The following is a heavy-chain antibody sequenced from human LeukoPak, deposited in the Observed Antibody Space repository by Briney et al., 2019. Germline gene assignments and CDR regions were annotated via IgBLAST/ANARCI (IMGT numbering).Heavy chain of an antibody. CDR3: ASKMATPDPDY. Sequence: PGRSLRLSCAASGFTFSSYGMHWVRQAPGKGLEWVAVISYDGSNKYYADSVKGRFTISRDNSKNTLYLQMNSLRAEDTAVYYCASKMATPDPDYWGQGTLVTVPS. CDR1: GFTFSSYG. D-gene: IGHD5-24*01. J-gene: IGHJ4*02. CDR2: ISYDGSNK. V-gene: IGHV3-30*03.